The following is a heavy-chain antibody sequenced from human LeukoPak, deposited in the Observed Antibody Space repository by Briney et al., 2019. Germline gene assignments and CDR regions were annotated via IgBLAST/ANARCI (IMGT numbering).Heavy chain of an antibody. CDR2: IYYSGST. CDR3: ARDPVDQPYWFFDL. CDR1: GGSISSYY. Sequence: PSETLSLTCTVSGGSISSYYWNWIRQPPGKGLEWIGYIYYSGSTNYNPSSRGRVTISVDTSKNQFSLKLSSVTAADTAVYYCARDPVDQPYWFFDLWGRGTLVTVSS. V-gene: IGHV4-59*01. J-gene: IGHJ2*01.